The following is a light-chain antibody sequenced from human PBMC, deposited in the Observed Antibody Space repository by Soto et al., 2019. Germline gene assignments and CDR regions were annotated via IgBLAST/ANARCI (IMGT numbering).Light chain of an antibody. Sequence: DIQMTQSPSTMSGSVGDRVTITSRASQTISSWLAWYQQKPGKATKLMIYKASNLESGVPSRFSGSGSGTDFTLTLSSLQPEDFANYYCQQLNSFPLWTFGQGTKVDI. V-gene: IGKV1-5*03. CDR2: KAS. CDR3: QQLNSFPLWT. J-gene: IGKJ1*01. CDR1: QTISSW.